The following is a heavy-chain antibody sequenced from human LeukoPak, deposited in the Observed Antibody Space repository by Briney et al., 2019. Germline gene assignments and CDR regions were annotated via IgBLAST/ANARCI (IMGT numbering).Heavy chain of an antibody. J-gene: IGHJ4*02. CDR1: GVSISSGHL. Sequence: PSGTLSLNCAVSGVSISSGHLWSWVRQSPGKGPEWIGEIYHTGNTKYNPSLKRQITILVDKSKNQFSLELTPVTAADTAVYYCASEHEYGDYINWGQGTLVTVSS. D-gene: IGHD4-17*01. CDR2: IYHTGNT. V-gene: IGHV4-4*02. CDR3: ASEHEYGDYIN.